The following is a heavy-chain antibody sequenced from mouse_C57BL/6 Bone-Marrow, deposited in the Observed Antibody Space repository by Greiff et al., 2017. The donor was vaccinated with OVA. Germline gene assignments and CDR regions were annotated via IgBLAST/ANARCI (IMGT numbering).Heavy chain of an antibody. CDR2: ISYSGST. V-gene: IGHV3-1*01. CDR1: GYSITSGYD. CDR3: ARDMVTTAWYFDV. J-gene: IGHJ1*03. Sequence: DVKLVESGPGMVKPSQSLSLTCTVTGYSITSGYDWHWIRHFPGNKLEWMGYISYSGSTNYNPSLKSRISITHDTSKNHFFLKLNSVTTEDTATYYCARDMVTTAWYFDVWGTGTTVTVSS. D-gene: IGHD1-2*01.